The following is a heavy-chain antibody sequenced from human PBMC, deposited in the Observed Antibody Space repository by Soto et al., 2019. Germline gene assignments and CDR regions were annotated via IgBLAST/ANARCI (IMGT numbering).Heavy chain of an antibody. J-gene: IGHJ1*01. CDR2: INHSGST. V-gene: IGHV4-34*01. Sequence: QVQLQQWGAGLLKPSETLSLTCAVYGGSFSGYYWSWIRQPPGKGLEWIGEINHSGSTNYNPSLKSRVTISVDTSKNQFSLKLSSVTAADTAVYYCARGPLLLRGYCSGGSCYSIYFQHWGQRTLVTVSS. CDR3: ARGPLLLRGYCSGGSCYSIYFQH. CDR1: GGSFSGYY. D-gene: IGHD2-15*01.